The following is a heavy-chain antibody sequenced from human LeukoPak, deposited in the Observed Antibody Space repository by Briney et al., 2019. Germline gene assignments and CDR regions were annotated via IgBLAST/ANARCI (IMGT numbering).Heavy chain of an antibody. Sequence: PGGSLRLSCAASGFTFSSYEMNWVRQAPGKGLEWVSYISSSGSTIYYADSVKGQFTISRDNAKNSLYLQMNSLRAEDTAVYYCAKKGSRIAAAGPYFDYWGQGTLVTVSS. J-gene: IGHJ4*02. D-gene: IGHD6-13*01. CDR3: AKKGSRIAAAGPYFDY. CDR2: ISSSGSTI. CDR1: GFTFSSYE. V-gene: IGHV3-48*03.